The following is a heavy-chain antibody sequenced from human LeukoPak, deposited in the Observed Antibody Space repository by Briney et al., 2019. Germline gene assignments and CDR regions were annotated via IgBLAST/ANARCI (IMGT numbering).Heavy chain of an antibody. J-gene: IGHJ5*02. V-gene: IGHV1-2*02. Sequence: ASVKVSCKASGYTFTGYYVHWVRQAPGQGLEWMGWINPNSGGTNYAQKFQGRVTMTRDTSISTAYMELSRLRSDDTAVYYCARHTIATTGMSWFDPWGQGTLVTVSS. CDR3: ARHTIATTGMSWFDP. CDR1: GYTFTGYY. CDR2: INPNSGGT. D-gene: IGHD6-13*01.